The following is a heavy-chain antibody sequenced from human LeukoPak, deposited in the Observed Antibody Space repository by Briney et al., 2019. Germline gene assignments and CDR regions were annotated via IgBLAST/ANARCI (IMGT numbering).Heavy chain of an antibody. Sequence: HPGGSLRLSCAASGFTFSSYWMSWFRQAPGKGLEWVAKIKQDGSEKYYVDSVKGRFTLSRDNAKNSLYLQMNSLRAEDTAVYYCARGPTRANSSDYWGQGTLVTVSS. CDR2: IKQDGSEK. V-gene: IGHV3-7*01. J-gene: IGHJ4*02. CDR1: GFTFSSYW. D-gene: IGHD2/OR15-2a*01. CDR3: ARGPTRANSSDY.